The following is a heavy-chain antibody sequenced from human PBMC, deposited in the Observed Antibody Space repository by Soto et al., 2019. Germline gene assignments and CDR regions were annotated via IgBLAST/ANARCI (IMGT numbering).Heavy chain of an antibody. CDR1: GAPITINY. CDR3: ARDAGGPYDH. CDR2: IYYSVSA. J-gene: IGHJ4*01. V-gene: IGHV4-59*01. Sequence: PSETLSLTCTVSGAPITINYWSWIRQAPGKGLEWIGYIYYSVSATYNPSLKSRVTMSADTSKDQFSLTLNSVTAADTAVYYCARDAGGPYDHWGDGILVTVSS. D-gene: IGHD2-15*01.